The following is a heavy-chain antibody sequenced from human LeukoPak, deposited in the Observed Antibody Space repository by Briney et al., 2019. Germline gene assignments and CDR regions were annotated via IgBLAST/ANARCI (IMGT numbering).Heavy chain of an antibody. J-gene: IGHJ3*02. CDR2: ISSSSSYI. D-gene: IGHD4-17*01. CDR1: GFTFSSYS. V-gene: IGHV3-21*01. CDR3: ARDRIGPGDYCAFDI. Sequence: PGGSLRLSCAASGFTFSSYSMNWVRQAPGKGLEWVSSISSSSSYIYYADSVKGRFTISRDNAKNSLYLQMNSLRAEDTAVYYCARDRIGPGDYCAFDIWGQGTMVTVSS.